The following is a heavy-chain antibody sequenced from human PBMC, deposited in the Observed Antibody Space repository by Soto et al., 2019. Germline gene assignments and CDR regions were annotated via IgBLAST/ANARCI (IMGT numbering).Heavy chain of an antibody. CDR2: RNPNSGNT. Sequence: QVKLVQSGAEVKKPGASVKVSCKASGYTFTSYDINWVRQATGQGLEWMGWRNPNSGNTGYAQKFQGRVTMTRNTSISTAYMELGSRTSEATAVYYCASGQGWAPTLVIDYWGQGTPVTVSS. CDR3: ASGQGWAPTLVIDY. CDR1: GYTFTSYD. J-gene: IGHJ4*02. V-gene: IGHV1-8*01. D-gene: IGHD6-13*01.